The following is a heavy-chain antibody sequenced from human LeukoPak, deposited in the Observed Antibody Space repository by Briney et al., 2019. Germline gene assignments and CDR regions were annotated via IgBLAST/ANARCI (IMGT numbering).Heavy chain of an antibody. V-gene: IGHV1-2*02. CDR1: GYTFTSYY. J-gene: IGHJ3*02. D-gene: IGHD2-2*01. Sequence: GASVKVSCKASGYTFTSYYMHWVRQAPGQGLEWMGWINPNSGGTNYAQKFQGRVTMTRDTSISTAYMELSRLRSDDTAVYYCAKTPPTSLVPAANRCLDIWGQGTMVTVSS. CDR3: AKTPPTSLVPAANRCLDI. CDR2: INPNSGGT.